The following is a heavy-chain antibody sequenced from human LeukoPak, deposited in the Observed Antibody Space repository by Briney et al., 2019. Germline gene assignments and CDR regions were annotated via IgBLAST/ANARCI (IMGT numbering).Heavy chain of an antibody. CDR2: IYYSGST. D-gene: IGHD5-12*01. CDR3: AREVEVATTHNWFDP. V-gene: IGHV4-59*01. CDR1: VGSISSYY. J-gene: IGHJ5*02. Sequence: ETLLLTCSVPVGSISSYYWSWIRQTPGKGLEWIGYIYYSGSTNYNPSLKSRVTISVDTSKNQFSLKLSSVTAADTAVYYCAREVEVATTHNWFDPWGQGTLVTVSS.